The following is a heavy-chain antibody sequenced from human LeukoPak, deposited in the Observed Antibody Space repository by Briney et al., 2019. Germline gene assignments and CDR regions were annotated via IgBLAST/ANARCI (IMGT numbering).Heavy chain of an antibody. J-gene: IGHJ4*02. CDR1: GGSFSGYY. CDR3: ARDRLLWFGELDY. CDR2: INHSGST. D-gene: IGHD3-10*01. V-gene: IGHV4-34*01. Sequence: PSETLSLTCAVYGGSFSGYYWSWIRQPPGKGLEWIGEINHSGSTYYNPSLKSRVTISVDTSKNQISLKLRSLTAADTAVYYCARDRLLWFGELDYWGQGTLVIVSS.